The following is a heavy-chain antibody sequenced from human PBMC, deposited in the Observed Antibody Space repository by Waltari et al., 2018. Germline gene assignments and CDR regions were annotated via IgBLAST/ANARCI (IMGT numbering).Heavy chain of an antibody. V-gene: IGHV3-53*01. J-gene: IGHJ4*02. D-gene: IGHD1-26*01. CDR3: ARDKGVEPTTRFDY. CDR2: VTSDDKT. CDR1: AFSVISND. Sequence: EVQLVESGGGLIQPGGSLRLSCADSAFSVISNDMTWVRQAQGKGLEWLSIVTSDDKTYYADSVKGRFTISRDNSKNTLYLEMSSLTAEDTAVYYCARDKGVEPTTRFDYWGQGTLVTVSS.